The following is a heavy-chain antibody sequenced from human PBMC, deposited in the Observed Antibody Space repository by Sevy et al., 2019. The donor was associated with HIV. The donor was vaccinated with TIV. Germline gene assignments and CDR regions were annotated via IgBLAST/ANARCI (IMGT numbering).Heavy chain of an antibody. CDR2: IYYSGST. J-gene: IGHJ6*02. CDR1: GGSISSYY. D-gene: IGHD3-22*01. CDR3: ARDSYYYDSSGYSGYYYYGMDV. Sequence: SETLSLTCTVSGGSISSYYWNWIRQPPGKGLEWVGYIYYSGSTNYNPSLKSRVTISVDTSKNQFSLKLSSVTAAETAVYYCARDSYYYDSSGYSGYYYYGMDVWGQGTTVTVSS. V-gene: IGHV4-59*01.